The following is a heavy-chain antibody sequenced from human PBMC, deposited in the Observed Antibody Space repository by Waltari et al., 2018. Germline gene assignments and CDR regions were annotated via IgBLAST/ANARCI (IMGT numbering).Heavy chain of an antibody. D-gene: IGHD3-22*01. Sequence: QVQLVQSGAEVKKPGSSVKVSCKASGGTFSSYAISWVRQAPGQGLEWMGGIIPILGIANYAQKFQGRVTITADKSTSTAYMELSSLRSEDTAVYYCARVGDNYYDSSGCYDYWGQGTLVTVSS. CDR1: GGTFSSYA. J-gene: IGHJ4*02. CDR2: IIPILGIA. CDR3: ARVGDNYYDSSGCYDY. V-gene: IGHV1-69*10.